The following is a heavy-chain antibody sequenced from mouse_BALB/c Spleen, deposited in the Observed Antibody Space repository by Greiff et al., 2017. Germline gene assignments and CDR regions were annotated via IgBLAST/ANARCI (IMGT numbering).Heavy chain of an antibody. CDR3: TRDDGKEGTGFAY. Sequence: EVMLVESGGGLVKPGGSLKLSCAASGFTFSSYTMSWVRQTPEKRLEWVATISSGGSYTYYPASVKGRFTISRDNAKNTLYLKMSSLKSEDTAMYYCTRDDGKEGTGFAYWGQGTLVTVSA. D-gene: IGHD2-1*01. CDR1: GFTFSSYT. V-gene: IGHV5-6-4*01. J-gene: IGHJ3*01. CDR2: ISSGGSYT.